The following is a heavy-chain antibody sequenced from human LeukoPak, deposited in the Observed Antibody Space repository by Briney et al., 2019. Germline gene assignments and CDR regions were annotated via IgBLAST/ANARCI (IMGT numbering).Heavy chain of an antibody. V-gene: IGHV3-11*01. CDR1: GFTFSDYY. CDR2: ISSSGSTI. J-gene: IGHJ6*02. D-gene: IGHD3-3*01. CDR3: PRGLRFLEWLSLPYYYYGMAV. Sequence: GGSLRLSCAASGFTFSDYYMSWIRQAPGKGLEWVSYISSSGSTIYYADSVKGRFTISRDNAKNSLYLQVNSLRGEDTAVYYCPRGLRFLEWLSLPYYYYGMAVWGQGTTVAVSS.